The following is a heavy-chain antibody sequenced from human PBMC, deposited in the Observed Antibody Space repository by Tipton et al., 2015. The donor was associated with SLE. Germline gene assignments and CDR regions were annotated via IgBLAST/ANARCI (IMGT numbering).Heavy chain of an antibody. D-gene: IGHD6-19*01. CDR1: GFNFSTYG. CDR3: ARDEYHSGWRVRDYYYGMDV. CDR2: ISSGSSYT. Sequence: SLRLSCAASGFNFSTYGMHWVRQAPGKGLEWVAYISSGSSYTNYADSVKGRFTISRDNAKNSLYLQMNSLRAEDTAVYYCARDEYHSGWRVRDYYYGMDVWGQGTTVTVSS. J-gene: IGHJ6*02. V-gene: IGHV3-21*05.